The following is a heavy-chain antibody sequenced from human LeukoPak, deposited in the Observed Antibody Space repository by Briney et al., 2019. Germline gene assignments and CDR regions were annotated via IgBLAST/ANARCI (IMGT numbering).Heavy chain of an antibody. V-gene: IGHV3-21*01. J-gene: IGHJ3*02. CDR1: GFTFRSYS. D-gene: IGHD1-26*01. CDR2: ISSRSSYI. CDR3: ARDCIEGPCDI. Sequence: GGSLRLSCTASGFTFRSYSMNWVRQAPGKGLEWVSSISSRSSYIYYADSVKGRFTISRDNAKNSLYLQINSLRAEDTAVYYCARDCIEGPCDIWGQGTMVTVSS.